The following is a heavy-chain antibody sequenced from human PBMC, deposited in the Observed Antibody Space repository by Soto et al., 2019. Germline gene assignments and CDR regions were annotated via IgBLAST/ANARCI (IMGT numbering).Heavy chain of an antibody. D-gene: IGHD3-16*01. J-gene: IGHJ2*01. CDR1: GFSFSIYV. Sequence: PGGSLRLSCSASGFSFSIYVMHWFRQAPGEGLEWVSAISGSGDSTYYADSVRGRFIISRDNSKNTLSLEMNSLRAEDTAMYYCAKGPRGDWYFDLWGRGTLVTVS. CDR2: ISGSGDST. V-gene: IGHV3-23*01. CDR3: AKGPRGDWYFDL.